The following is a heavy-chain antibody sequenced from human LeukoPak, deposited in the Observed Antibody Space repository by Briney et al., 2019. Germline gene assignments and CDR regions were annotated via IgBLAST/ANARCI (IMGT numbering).Heavy chain of an antibody. V-gene: IGHV3-23*01. Sequence: GGSLRLSCAASGFTFSSYAMSWVRQAPGEGLEWVSGISGSGGSTYYADSVKGWFTISRDNSRNTLYLQMNSPRAEDTAVYYCAILPGYSSGWYEVNYWGQGTLVTVSS. J-gene: IGHJ4*02. D-gene: IGHD6-13*01. CDR1: GFTFSSYA. CDR3: AILPGYSSGWYEVNY. CDR2: ISGSGGST.